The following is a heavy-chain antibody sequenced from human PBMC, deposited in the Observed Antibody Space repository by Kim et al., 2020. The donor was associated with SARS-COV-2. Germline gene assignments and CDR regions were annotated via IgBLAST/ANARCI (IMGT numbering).Heavy chain of an antibody. J-gene: IGHJ5*02. V-gene: IGHV3-21*01. CDR1: GFTFSSYS. D-gene: IGHD3-9*01. CDR2: ISSSSSYI. Sequence: GGSLRLSCAASGFTFSSYSMNWVRQAPGKGLEWVSSISSSSSYIYYADSVKGRFTISRDNAKNSLYLQMNSLRAEDTAVYYCARDLSYDILTGYYNDPNWFDPWGQGTLVTVSS. CDR3: ARDLSYDILTGYYNDPNWFDP.